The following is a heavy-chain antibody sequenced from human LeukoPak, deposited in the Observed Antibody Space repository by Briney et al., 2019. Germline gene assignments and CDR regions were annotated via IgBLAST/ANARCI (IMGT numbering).Heavy chain of an antibody. CDR3: ASLLLAVAGPFDY. CDR2: IYYSGST. V-gene: IGHV4-39*01. Sequence: SETLSLTCTVSGGSISSSSYYWGWIRQPPGKGLEWIGSIYYSGSTYYNPSLKSRVTISVDTSKNQFSLKLSSVTAADMAVYYCASLLLAVAGPFDYWGQGTLVTVSS. J-gene: IGHJ4*02. D-gene: IGHD6-19*01. CDR1: GGSISSSSYY.